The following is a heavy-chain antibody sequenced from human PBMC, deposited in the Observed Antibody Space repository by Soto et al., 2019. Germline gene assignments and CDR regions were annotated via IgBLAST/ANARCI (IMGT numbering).Heavy chain of an antibody. V-gene: IGHV3-48*01. D-gene: IGHD1-26*01. CDR2: MSRSSDTI. CDR1: GITISSNG. CDR3: ARGMGIATTGRYDY. Sequence: EVQLVESGGGSVQPGGSLRLSCAASGITISSNGMNWVRQAPGKGLEWVSYMSRSSDTIYYADFVKGRFTISRHNAKNALYLQMNSLRVENPATYYCARGMGIATTGRYDYWGQGSMVSVSS. J-gene: IGHJ4*02.